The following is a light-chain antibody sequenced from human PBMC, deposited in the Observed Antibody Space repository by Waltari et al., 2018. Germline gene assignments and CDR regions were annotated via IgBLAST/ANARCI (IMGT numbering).Light chain of an antibody. Sequence: QSALTQPASVSGSPGQSITISCTVTTSDVGSYTLVAWYQPHPGKAPKLIIFEVSERPSGVSNRFSGSKSGNTASLTISGLQAEDEADYHCCSYAGNSIYVFGTGTRVTVL. V-gene: IGLV2-23*02. CDR1: TSDVGSYTL. CDR2: EVS. J-gene: IGLJ1*01. CDR3: CSYAGNSIYV.